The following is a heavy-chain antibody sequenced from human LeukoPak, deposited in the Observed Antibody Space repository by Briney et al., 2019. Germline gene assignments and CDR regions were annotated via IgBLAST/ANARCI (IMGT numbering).Heavy chain of an antibody. CDR3: AKDLGYCSSTSCHFDY. J-gene: IGHJ4*02. D-gene: IGHD2-2*01. CDR2: ISYTGDKT. CDR1: GFTFSHYF. Sequence: GGSLRLSCAASGFTFSHYFMHWVRQAPGKGLEYLSVISYTGDKTYYAKSVKGRFTISRDNSKNTLYLQMGSLRSEDTAVYYCAKDLGYCSSTSCHFDYWGQGTLVTVSS. V-gene: IGHV3-64*01.